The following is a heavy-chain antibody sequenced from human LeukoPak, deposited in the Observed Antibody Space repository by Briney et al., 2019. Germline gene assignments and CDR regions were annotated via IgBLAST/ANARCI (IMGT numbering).Heavy chain of an antibody. CDR1: GYSITSSSW. CDR3: ARHEPVVVLGGYYPLWFDP. D-gene: IGHD3-10*01. V-gene: IGHV4-28*01. J-gene: IGHJ5*02. CDR2: IYHSGTT. Sequence: TSSETLSLTCAVSGYSITSSSWWGWIRQPPGKGLEWIGYIYHSGTTYYNPSLKSRVTISVDTSKNQFSLKLSSVTAADTAVYYCARHEPVVVLGGYYPLWFDPWGQGTLVTVSS.